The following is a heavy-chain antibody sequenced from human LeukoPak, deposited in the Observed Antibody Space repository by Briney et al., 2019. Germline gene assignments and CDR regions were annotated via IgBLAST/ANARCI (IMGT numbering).Heavy chain of an antibody. J-gene: IGHJ4*02. V-gene: IGHV3-30*02. CDR2: IRYDGSNK. CDR1: GFTFSSYG. Sequence: AGGSLRLSCAASGFTFSSYGMHWVRQAPGKGLEWVAFIRYDGSNKYYADSVKGRFTISRDNSKNTLYLQMNSLRAEDTAVYYCAKDLAGYSSGPKGNYWGQGTLVTVSS. D-gene: IGHD6-19*01. CDR3: AKDLAGYSSGPKGNY.